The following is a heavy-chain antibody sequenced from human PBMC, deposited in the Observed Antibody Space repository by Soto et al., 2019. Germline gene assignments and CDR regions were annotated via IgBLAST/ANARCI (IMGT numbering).Heavy chain of an antibody. CDR1: GGSISSYY. Sequence: SSETLSLTCTVSGGSISSYYWSWIRQPPGKGLEWIGYIYYSGSTNYNPSLKSRVTISVDTSKNQFSLKLSSVTAADTAVYYCARFLDQYNWFDPWGQGTLVTVSS. CDR3: ARFLDQYNWFDP. V-gene: IGHV4-59*01. D-gene: IGHD3-3*01. J-gene: IGHJ5*02. CDR2: IYYSGST.